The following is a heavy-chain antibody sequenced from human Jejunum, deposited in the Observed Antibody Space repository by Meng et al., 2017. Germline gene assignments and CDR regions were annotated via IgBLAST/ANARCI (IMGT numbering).Heavy chain of an antibody. V-gene: IGHV3-7*01. Sequence: GESLKISCAASGFNFNTFWMSWVRQAPGKGLEWVANIKQHGSEKSYLGSVKGRFTISRDNVKNSLYLEMNDLRAEDTAVYYCVTYHFNLGWGDYWGQGTLVTVSS. CDR2: IKQHGSEK. D-gene: IGHD7-27*01. CDR1: GFNFNTFW. CDR3: VTYHFNLGWGDY. J-gene: IGHJ4*02.